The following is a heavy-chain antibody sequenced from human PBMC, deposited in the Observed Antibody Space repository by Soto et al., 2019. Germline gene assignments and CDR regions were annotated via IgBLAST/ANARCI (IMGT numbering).Heavy chain of an antibody. Sequence: GGSLRLSCAASGFTFSSDSMHWVRQAPGKGLEWVAGISYDGSNKYYADSVKGRFTISRDNSKNTLSLQMNSLRAEDTAVYYCARDREEYGDYNLIYWGQGTLVTVSS. CDR2: ISYDGSNK. J-gene: IGHJ4*02. V-gene: IGHV3-30*04. D-gene: IGHD4-17*01. CDR1: GFTFSSDS. CDR3: ARDREEYGDYNLIY.